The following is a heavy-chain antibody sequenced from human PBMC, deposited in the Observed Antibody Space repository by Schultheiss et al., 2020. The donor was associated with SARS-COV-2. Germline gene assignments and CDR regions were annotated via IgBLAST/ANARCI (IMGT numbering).Heavy chain of an antibody. J-gene: IGHJ4*02. Sequence: GSLRLSCAASGFTFSSYSMNWVRQAPGKGLEWVAVISYDGSNKYYADSVKGRFTMSRDNAKNTLYLQMNSLRAEDTAVYYCTVADIVATIRSDYWGQGTLVTVSS. CDR2: ISYDGSNK. CDR1: GFTFSSYS. V-gene: IGHV3-30*03. CDR3: TVADIVATIRSDY. D-gene: IGHD5-12*01.